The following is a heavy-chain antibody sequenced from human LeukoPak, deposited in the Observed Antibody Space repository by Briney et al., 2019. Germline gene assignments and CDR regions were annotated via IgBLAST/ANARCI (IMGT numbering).Heavy chain of an antibody. CDR2: ISGSGDYT. Sequence: GGSLRLSCAASGFIFSSYAMTWVRRPPGKGLEWVSVISGSGDYTYYADSVKGRFTISRDNSKNTLYLQMNSLRAEDTAVYYCAKGCWFGELLWDGYFDYWGQGTLVTVSS. J-gene: IGHJ4*02. V-gene: IGHV3-23*01. D-gene: IGHD3-10*01. CDR3: AKGCWFGELLWDGYFDY. CDR1: GFIFSSYA.